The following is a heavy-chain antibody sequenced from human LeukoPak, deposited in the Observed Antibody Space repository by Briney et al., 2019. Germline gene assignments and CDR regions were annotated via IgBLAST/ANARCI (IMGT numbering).Heavy chain of an antibody. J-gene: IGHJ4*02. CDR3: ATDFAREFTIDY. V-gene: IGHV3-48*01. Sequence: PGGSLRLSCAASGFTFSNYNMNWVRQPPGKGLQWVSYISSSSNIIYYADSVKGRFTISRDNAKNSLFLQMNSLRAEDTAVYYCATDFAREFTIDYWGQGTLVTVSS. D-gene: IGHD3-10*01. CDR1: GFTFSNYN. CDR2: ISSSSNII.